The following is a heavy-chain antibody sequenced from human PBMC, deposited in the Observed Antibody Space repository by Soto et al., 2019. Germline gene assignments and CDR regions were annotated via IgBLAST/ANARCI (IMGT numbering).Heavy chain of an antibody. CDR3: AREAISGYSVFDY. J-gene: IGHJ4*02. D-gene: IGHD3-22*01. CDR1: GYTFTSYA. CDR2: INAGNGNT. Sequence: QVQLVQSGAEVKKPGASVKVSCKASGYTFTSYAIYWVRQAPGQRLEWMGWINAGNGNTKYSDKFQGRVTITRDTSTRTAYMELSSLRSEDTAVYYCAREAISGYSVFDYWGQGTLVTVSS. V-gene: IGHV1-3*01.